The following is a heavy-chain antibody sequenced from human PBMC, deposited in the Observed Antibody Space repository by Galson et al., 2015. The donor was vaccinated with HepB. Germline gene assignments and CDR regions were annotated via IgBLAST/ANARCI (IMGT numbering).Heavy chain of an antibody. D-gene: IGHD5-12*01. CDR2: IRSKTNTYAT. Sequence: SLRLSCAVSGFTFSGSAIHWVRQASVKGLEWVGRIRSKTNTYATAYGESVKGRFTISRDDSRNTAYLQMNSLKTEDTAVYYCMSYRDDYLRGGDWGQGTLV. J-gene: IGHJ4*02. CDR3: MSYRDDYLRGGD. V-gene: IGHV3-73*01. CDR1: GFTFSGSA.